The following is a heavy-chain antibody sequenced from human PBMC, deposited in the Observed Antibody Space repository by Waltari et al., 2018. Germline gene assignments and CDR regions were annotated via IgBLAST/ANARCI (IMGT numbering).Heavy chain of an antibody. D-gene: IGHD2-2*01. J-gene: IGHJ5*02. CDR1: GYTFSGYY. CDR3: ARDLYRSTSGIRFDP. CDR2: INPISGDT. Sequence: QVQLVQSGAEVKKPGASVQVSCKASGYTFSGYYMHWVRQAPGQGLEWMGRINPISGDTNESEKFQGRVTMTRDTSINTAYMELTRLRSDDTAVYYCARDLYRSTSGIRFDPWGQGTLVTVSS. V-gene: IGHV1-2*06.